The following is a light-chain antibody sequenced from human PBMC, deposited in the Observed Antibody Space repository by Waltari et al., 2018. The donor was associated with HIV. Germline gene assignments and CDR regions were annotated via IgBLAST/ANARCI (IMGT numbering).Light chain of an antibody. CDR1: SPNIGSNY. J-gene: IGLJ1*01. CDR2: RNN. V-gene: IGLV1-47*01. CDR3: AAWDDSLSGPV. Sequence: QSVLTQPPSASGTPGQRGTISCSGRSPNIGSNYVYWYQQLPGTAPNLLIYRNNQRPSGVPDRFSGSKSGTSASLAISGLRSEDEADYYCAAWDDSLSGPVFGTGTKVTVL.